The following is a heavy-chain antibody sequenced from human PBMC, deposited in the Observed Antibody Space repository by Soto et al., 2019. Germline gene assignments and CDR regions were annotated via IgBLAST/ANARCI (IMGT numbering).Heavy chain of an antibody. CDR3: ARSLTEGYCTITGCYTRPLYGMDV. V-gene: IGHV1-2*02. CDR2: INPNSGGT. J-gene: IGHJ6*02. CDR1: GYTFSGYY. D-gene: IGHD2-2*02. Sequence: QEQLVQSGAEVKKPGGSVKVSCKASGYTFSGYYIHWLRQAPGQGLEWMGWINPNSGGTNYAQKFQGRVTVTRDTPTSTAYMELSRLTSDDTAVYYCARSLTEGYCTITGCYTRPLYGMDVWGQGTTVTVSS.